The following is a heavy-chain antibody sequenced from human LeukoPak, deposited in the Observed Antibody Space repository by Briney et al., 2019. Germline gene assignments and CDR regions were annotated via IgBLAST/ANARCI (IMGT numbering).Heavy chain of an antibody. D-gene: IGHD3-3*01. CDR2: ISSSSSYI. CDR3: ARFLEWLLDY. V-gene: IGHV3-21*01. Sequence: GGSLRLSCAASGFTFSSYSMNWVRQASGKGLEWVSSISSSSSYIYYADSVKGRFTISRDNAKNSLYLQMNSLRAEDTAVYYCARFLEWLLDYWGQGTLVTVSS. J-gene: IGHJ4*02. CDR1: GFTFSSYS.